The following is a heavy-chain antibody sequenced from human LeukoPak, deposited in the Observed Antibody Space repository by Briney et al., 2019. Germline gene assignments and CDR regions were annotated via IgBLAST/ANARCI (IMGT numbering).Heavy chain of an antibody. CDR1: GFTFDDYD. D-gene: IGHD2-2*01. CDR2: ITWNSHSI. Sequence: SLRLSCAASGFTFDDYDMHWVRPAPGKGLEWVSGITWNSHSIAYADSVKGRFTISRDNAKNSLYLQMNSLRAEDTALYYCAKDISVGIVAEPVAMVSPLDVWGQGTMVTVSS. CDR3: AKDISVGIVAEPVAMVSPLDV. V-gene: IGHV3-9*01. J-gene: IGHJ3*01.